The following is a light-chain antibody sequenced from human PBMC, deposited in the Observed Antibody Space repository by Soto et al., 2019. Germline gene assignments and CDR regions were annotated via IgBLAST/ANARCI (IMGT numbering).Light chain of an antibody. CDR2: KAS. V-gene: IGKV1-5*03. Sequence: IQMTQSPSTLSASVGDRVIITCLASQGIGSWLAWYQQKPGKAPKLLIYKASTLESGVPSRFSGSGSGTDFTLTISRLQPDDFGTYYCQQYDTYWSFGQGTKVEIK. J-gene: IGKJ1*01. CDR3: QQYDTYWS. CDR1: QGIGSW.